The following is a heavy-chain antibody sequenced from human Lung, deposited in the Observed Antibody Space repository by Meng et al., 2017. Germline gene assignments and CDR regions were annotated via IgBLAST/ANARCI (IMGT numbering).Heavy chain of an antibody. CDR1: EFYFPNAW. Sequence: VGQVEFGGDLGKPGGYLRLSCAASEFYFPNAWMRWVRQAPGKGLEWVGRMKSKVDRGTTEYAASVTGRFTISRDDSKSTLYLQMSGLRIDDTGVYYCTWADTAVSDYWGQGTLVTVSS. CDR3: TWADTAVSDY. CDR2: MKSKVDRGTT. D-gene: IGHD2-2*01. J-gene: IGHJ4*02. V-gene: IGHV3-15*01.